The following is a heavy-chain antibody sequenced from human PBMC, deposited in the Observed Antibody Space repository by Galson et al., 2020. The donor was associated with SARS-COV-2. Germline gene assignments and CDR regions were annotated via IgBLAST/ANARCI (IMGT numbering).Heavy chain of an antibody. V-gene: IGHV1-69*10. CDR2: IIPILGIA. D-gene: IGHD3-3*01. CDR1: GGTFSSYA. J-gene: IGHJ6*02. Sequence: SVKVSCKASGGTFSSYAISWVRQAPGQGLEWMGGIIPILGIANYAQKFQGRVTITADKSTSTAYMELSSLRSEDTAVYYCARVTDDFWSGYYTPDVSRRLPYGMDVWGQGTTVTVSS. CDR3: ARVTDDFWSGYYTPDVSRRLPYGMDV.